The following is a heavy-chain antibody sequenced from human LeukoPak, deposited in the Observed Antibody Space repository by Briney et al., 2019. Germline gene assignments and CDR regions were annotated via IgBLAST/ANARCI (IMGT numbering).Heavy chain of an antibody. CDR2: ISWNSGSI. CDR1: GFIFDDHA. J-gene: IGHJ3*02. D-gene: IGHD1-1*01. CDR3: ATGNGHAFDI. Sequence: GGSLRLSCVGSGFIFDDHALHWVRQAPGKGLEWVSGISWNSGSIGYADSVKGRFTISRDNAKNTLYLQMNSLRAEDTAVYYCATGNGHAFDIWGHGTMVTVSS. V-gene: IGHV3-9*01.